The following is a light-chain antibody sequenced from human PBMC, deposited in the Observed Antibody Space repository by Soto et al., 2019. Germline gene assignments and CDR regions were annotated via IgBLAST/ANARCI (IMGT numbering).Light chain of an antibody. CDR2: SNN. Sequence: QSVLTQPPSASGTPGQRVTISCSGSSSNIGSNTVNWYQQLPGPAPKLLIYSNNQRPSVVPDRVSGSKSGTSASLAISGLQSEDEADYYCAAWDDSLNGVVFGGGTKLTDL. V-gene: IGLV1-44*01. CDR1: SSNIGSNT. CDR3: AAWDDSLNGVV. J-gene: IGLJ2*01.